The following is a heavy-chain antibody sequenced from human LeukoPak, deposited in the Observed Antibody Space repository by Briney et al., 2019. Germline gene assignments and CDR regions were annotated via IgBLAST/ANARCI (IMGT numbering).Heavy chain of an antibody. V-gene: IGHV4-61*02. CDR1: GGSLSSSRYY. Sequence: SETLSLTCTVSGGSLSSSRYYWSWIRQPAGKGLQWIGRIYSSGSTNYNPSLKSRVTMSVDTSKNQFSLRLSSVTAADTAVYYCARDLGFWSGPDYSGQGTLVTVSS. J-gene: IGHJ4*02. CDR2: IYSSGST. CDR3: ARDLGFWSGPDY. D-gene: IGHD3-3*01.